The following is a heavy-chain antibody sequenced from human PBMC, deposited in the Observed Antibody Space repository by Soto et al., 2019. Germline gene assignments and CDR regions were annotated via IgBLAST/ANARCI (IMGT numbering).Heavy chain of an antibody. Sequence: ASVKVSCKASGYTFTGYYMHWVRQAPGQGLEWMGWINPNSGGTNYAQKFQGWVTMTRDTSISTAYMELSRLRSDDTAVYYCARDSSPRGYSYGYFDYWGQGTLVTVSS. J-gene: IGHJ4*02. D-gene: IGHD5-18*01. CDR3: ARDSSPRGYSYGYFDY. CDR1: GYTFTGYY. CDR2: INPNSGGT. V-gene: IGHV1-2*04.